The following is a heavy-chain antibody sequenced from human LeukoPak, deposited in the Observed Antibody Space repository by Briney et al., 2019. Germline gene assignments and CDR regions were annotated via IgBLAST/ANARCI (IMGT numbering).Heavy chain of an antibody. CDR3: ARSGTYQHSSSYDY. CDR2: IHHSGTT. J-gene: IGHJ4*02. Sequence: SETLSLTYAVYGESFSAYYWSWIRQAPGKTLEWIGEIHHSGTTNYNPSLKSRVNILIDPSKKQFSLKLSSVSAADTAVYYCARSGTYQHSSSYDYWGQGTLVTVSS. CDR1: GESFSAYY. V-gene: IGHV4-34*01. D-gene: IGHD6-13*01.